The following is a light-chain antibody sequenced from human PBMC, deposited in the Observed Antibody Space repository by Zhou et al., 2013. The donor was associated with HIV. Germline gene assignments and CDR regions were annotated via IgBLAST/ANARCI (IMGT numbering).Light chain of an antibody. CDR3: QHQGA. Sequence: EIVLTQSPATLSLSPGESATLSCRASQSVSSAYLAWYQQKPGQAPRLVIYGASSGATGIPDSFSGSGSGTDFTLTINRLEPEDFAVYYCQHQGAFGQGTKVELK. J-gene: IGKJ1*01. CDR2: GAS. CDR1: QSVSSAY. V-gene: IGKV3-20*01.